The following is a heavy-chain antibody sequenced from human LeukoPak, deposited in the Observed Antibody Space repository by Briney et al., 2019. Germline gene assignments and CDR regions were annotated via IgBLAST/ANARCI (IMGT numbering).Heavy chain of an antibody. Sequence: QPGGSLRLSCAASGFMFSGYWMGWVRQAPGKGLEWVANIRQDGIDKYYVDSVRGRFTISRDSAQSSLSLQMNSLRVEDSAVYYCGRWGISAALDRWGQGTLVTVSS. J-gene: IGHJ5*02. CDR2: IRQDGIDK. D-gene: IGHD2-15*01. V-gene: IGHV3-7*01. CDR3: GRWGISAALDR. CDR1: GFMFSGYW.